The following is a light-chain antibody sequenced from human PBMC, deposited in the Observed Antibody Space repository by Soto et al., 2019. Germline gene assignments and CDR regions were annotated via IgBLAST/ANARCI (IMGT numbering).Light chain of an antibody. V-gene: IGKV3-20*01. CDR3: QQYGSSPRT. CDR1: QSVSSSY. J-gene: IGKJ1*01. CDR2: GAS. Sequence: TDLKHSPGTLSVAPGERATLSYRASQSVSSSYLAWYQQKPGQAPRLLIYGASSRATGIPDRFSGSGSGTDFTLTISRLEPEDFAVYYCQQYGSSPRTFGQGTKVDIK.